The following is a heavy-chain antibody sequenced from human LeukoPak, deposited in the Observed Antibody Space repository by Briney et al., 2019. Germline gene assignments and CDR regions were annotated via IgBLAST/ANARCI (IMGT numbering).Heavy chain of an antibody. CDR2: IYTSGST. CDR3: ARDYYDSSGYSYYFDY. Sequence: SETLSLTCTVSGGSISSYYWSWIRQPAGKGLEWIGRIYTSGSTNYNPSLKSRVTMSVDTSKNQFSLKLSSVTAADTAVYYCARDYYDSSGYSYYFDYWGRGTLVTVSS. D-gene: IGHD3-22*01. J-gene: IGHJ4*02. CDR1: GGSISSYY. V-gene: IGHV4-4*07.